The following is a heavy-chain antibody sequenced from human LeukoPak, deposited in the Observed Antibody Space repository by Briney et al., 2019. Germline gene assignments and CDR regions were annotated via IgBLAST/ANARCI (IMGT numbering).Heavy chain of an antibody. V-gene: IGHV4-39*07. J-gene: IGHJ6*03. CDR2: ISYSGST. Sequence: PSETLSLICTVSGDSISGSRYHWRWLRQPPGKGLEWIGSISYSGSTYYNPSIKSRVTISVDTARSQISLKLTSITAADTAVYYRARDPAIKPADSYYYFYFMDVWGKGTTVSVS. D-gene: IGHD2-2*01. CDR1: GDSISGSRYH. CDR3: ARDPAIKPADSYYYFYFMDV.